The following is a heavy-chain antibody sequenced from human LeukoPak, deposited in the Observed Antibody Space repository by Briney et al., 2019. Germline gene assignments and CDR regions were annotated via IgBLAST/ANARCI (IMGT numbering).Heavy chain of an antibody. V-gene: IGHV3-21*01. CDR1: GFTFSSYS. CDR3: ARDPGAAAELDY. J-gene: IGHJ4*02. CDR2: ISSSSSYI. Sequence: PGGSLRLSCAASGFTFSSYSMNWVRQAPGKGLEWVSSISSSSSYIYYADSVKGRFTISRDNAKNSLYLQMNSLRAEDTAVYYCARDPGAAAELDYWGQGTLVTVSS. D-gene: IGHD6-13*01.